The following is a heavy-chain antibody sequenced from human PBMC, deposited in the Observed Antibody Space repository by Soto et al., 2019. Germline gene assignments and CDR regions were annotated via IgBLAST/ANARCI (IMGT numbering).Heavy chain of an antibody. D-gene: IGHD6-19*01. Sequence: HPGGSLRLSCAASGFTFSSYGMHWVRQAPGKGLEWVAVISYDGSNKYYADSVKGRFTISRDNSKNTLYLQMNSLRAEDTAVYYCAKDQEPSDSSGWPLAFDYWGQGTLVTVSS. V-gene: IGHV3-30*18. CDR3: AKDQEPSDSSGWPLAFDY. CDR1: GFTFSSYG. CDR2: ISYDGSNK. J-gene: IGHJ4*02.